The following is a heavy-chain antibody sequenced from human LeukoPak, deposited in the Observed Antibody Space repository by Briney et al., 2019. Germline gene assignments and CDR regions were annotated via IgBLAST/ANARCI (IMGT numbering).Heavy chain of an antibody. D-gene: IGHD3-9*01. J-gene: IGHJ4*02. CDR2: ISYDGSNK. Sequence: SCKASGGTFSSYAMHWVRQAPGKGLEWVAVISYDGSNKYYADSVKGRFTISRDNSKNTLYLQMNSLRAEDTAVYYCARDRILTGYSDYWGQGTLVTVSS. CDR3: ARDRILTGYSDY. CDR1: GGTFSSYA. V-gene: IGHV3-30-3*01.